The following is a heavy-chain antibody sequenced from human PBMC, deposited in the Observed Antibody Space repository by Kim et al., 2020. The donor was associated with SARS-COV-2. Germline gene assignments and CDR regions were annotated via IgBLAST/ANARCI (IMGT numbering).Heavy chain of an antibody. CDR3: TTAPPRGYSYGSPEAVDY. V-gene: IGHV3-15*01. Sequence: KGRFTISRDDSKNTLYLQMNSLKTEDTAVYYCTTAPPRGYSYGSPEAVDYWGQGTLVTVSS. D-gene: IGHD5-18*01. J-gene: IGHJ4*02.